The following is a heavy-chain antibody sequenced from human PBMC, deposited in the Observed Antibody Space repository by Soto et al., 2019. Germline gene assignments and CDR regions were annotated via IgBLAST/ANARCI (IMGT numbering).Heavy chain of an antibody. CDR3: ARDNYYTGSGYYPSSAEYFQH. CDR2: IVPIYRTA. J-gene: IGHJ1*01. CDR1: GGTFSSYR. V-gene: IGHV1-69*01. Sequence: QVQLVQSGAEVKKPGSSVKVSCKASGGTFSSYRINWVRQAPGQGLEWVGGIVPIYRTADYAQKFQGRVTITADESARTAYMELRSLKSQDTAVYYCARDNYYTGSGYYPSSAEYFQHWGQGTLVIVSS. D-gene: IGHD3-22*01.